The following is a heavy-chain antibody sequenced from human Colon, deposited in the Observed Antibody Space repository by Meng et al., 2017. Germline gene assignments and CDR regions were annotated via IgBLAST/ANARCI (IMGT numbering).Heavy chain of an antibody. CDR1: GGSVSSGSYY. CDR3: ARGMTNGITFGGVIVN. D-gene: IGHD3-16*02. Sequence: QVSPQESGPGRVRPSETLSLTCTVSGGSVSSGSYYWSWIRQPPGKGLEWIGYIYYSGSTNYNPSLKSRVTISVDTSKNQFSLKLSSVTAADTAVYYCARGMTNGITFGGVIVNWGQGTLVTASS. J-gene: IGHJ4*02. CDR2: IYYSGST. V-gene: IGHV4-61*01.